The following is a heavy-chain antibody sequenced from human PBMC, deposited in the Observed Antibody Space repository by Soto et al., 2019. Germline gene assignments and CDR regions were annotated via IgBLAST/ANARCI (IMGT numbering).Heavy chain of an antibody. V-gene: IGHV1-46*01. Sequence: QVQLVQSGAEVKKPGASVKLSCKASGFTFTRYYIHWLRQAPGQGLEWMGTINPSGVTTSYAQKFQGRVTMTRDTSTSTVYMDLSSLRSEDTAVYFCARDGWFGELPLFDYWGQGTLVTVSS. CDR1: GFTFTRYY. CDR3: ARDGWFGELPLFDY. CDR2: INPSGVTT. J-gene: IGHJ4*02. D-gene: IGHD3-10*01.